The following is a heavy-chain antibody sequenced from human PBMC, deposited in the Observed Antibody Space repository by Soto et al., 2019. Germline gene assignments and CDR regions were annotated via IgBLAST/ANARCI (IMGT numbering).Heavy chain of an antibody. D-gene: IGHD4-17*01. V-gene: IGHV3-23*01. CDR3: AKALNYGDFYFDY. CDR1: GLTFSNYA. J-gene: IGHJ4*02. Sequence: GSLRLSCAATGLTFSNYAMSWVRQAPGKGLEWVSGISGSGGSTYYADSVKGRFTISRDNSKNTLYLQMNSLRAEDTAVYYCAKALNYGDFYFDYWGQGTLVTVSS. CDR2: ISGSGGST.